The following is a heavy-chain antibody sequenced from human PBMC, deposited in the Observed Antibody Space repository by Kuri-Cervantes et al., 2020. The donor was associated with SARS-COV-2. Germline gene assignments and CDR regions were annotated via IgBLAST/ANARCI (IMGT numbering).Heavy chain of an antibody. J-gene: IGHJ1*01. CDR3: ARASTSCYLFSLCGYFQH. Sequence: SVKVSCKASGGTFSSYAISWVRQAPGQGLKWMGGIIPIFGTANYAQKFQGRVTITADKSTSTAYMELSSLRSEDTAVYYCARASTSCYLFSLCGYFQHWGQGTLVTVSS. CDR2: IIPIFGTA. V-gene: IGHV1-69*06. CDR1: GGTFSSYA. D-gene: IGHD2-2*01.